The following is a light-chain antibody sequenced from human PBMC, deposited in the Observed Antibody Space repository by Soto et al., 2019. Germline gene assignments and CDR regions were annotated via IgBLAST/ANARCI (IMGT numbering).Light chain of an antibody. Sequence: QSVLTQPPSASGTPGQRVTISCSGSSFSIGSNHVYWYQQLPGTAPKLLIYRNTLRPSGVPDRFSASESGTSASLAISGLRSEDEADYYCAAWDDSLSGWVFGGGTQLTVL. CDR2: RNT. V-gene: IGLV1-47*01. CDR1: SFSIGSNH. CDR3: AAWDDSLSGWV. J-gene: IGLJ3*02.